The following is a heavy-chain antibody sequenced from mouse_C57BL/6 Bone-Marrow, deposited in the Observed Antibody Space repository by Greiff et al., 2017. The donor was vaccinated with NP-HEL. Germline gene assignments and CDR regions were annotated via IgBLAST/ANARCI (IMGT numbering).Heavy chain of an antibody. Sequence: VQLQQSGAELVKPGASVKLSCTASGFNINDYYMHWVKQRTEQGLEWIGRIDPEDGETKYAPTFQGKATITADTSSNTAYLQLSSLTSENTAVYYCARHYYGPYYVDYWGRGTTLTVTS. CDR1: GFNINDYY. J-gene: IGHJ2*01. V-gene: IGHV14-2*01. CDR2: IDPEDGET. CDR3: ARHYYGPYYVDY. D-gene: IGHD1-1*01.